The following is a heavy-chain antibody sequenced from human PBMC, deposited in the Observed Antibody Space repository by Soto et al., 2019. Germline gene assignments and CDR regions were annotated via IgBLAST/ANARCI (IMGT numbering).Heavy chain of an antibody. CDR2: IDESGDS. CDR3: AREGGYVDY. Sequence: KPSETLSLTCTVSGGPIRSSSHCWGWIRQSPGTGLEWIGSIDESGDSYYNPSLKSRVTIFVDTSKNQFSLKLISVTGADSAIYYCAREGGYVDYWGQGTLVTVSS. D-gene: IGHD1-1*01. V-gene: IGHV4-39*02. CDR1: GGPIRSSSHC. J-gene: IGHJ4*02.